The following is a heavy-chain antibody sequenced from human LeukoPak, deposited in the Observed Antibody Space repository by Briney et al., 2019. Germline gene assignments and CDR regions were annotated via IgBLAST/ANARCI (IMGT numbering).Heavy chain of an antibody. J-gene: IGHJ4*02. CDR3: ARGDDSGYYDYFDY. CDR2: IYTGGNT. CDR1: GFTFSSYS. D-gene: IGHD3-22*01. Sequence: GGSLRLSCEGSGFTFSSYSMNWVRQAPGKGLEWVSTIYTGGNTYYAASVKGRFTISRDFSKNTVFLHMNSLRAEDTAMYYCARGDDSGYYDYFDYWGQGALVTVSS. V-gene: IGHV3-53*01.